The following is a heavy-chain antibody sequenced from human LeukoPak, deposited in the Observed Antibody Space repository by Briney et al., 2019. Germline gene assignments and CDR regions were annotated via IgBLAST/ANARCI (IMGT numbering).Heavy chain of an antibody. CDR2: INPNSGGT. Sequence: ASVKVSCKASGYTFTGYYMHWVRQAPGQGLEWMGWINPNSGGTNYAQKFQGRVTMTRDTSISTAYMELSRLRSDDTAVYYCARVFTFYSDYRYYFDYWGQGTLVTVSS. CDR1: GYTFTGYY. D-gene: IGHD4-11*01. V-gene: IGHV1-2*02. CDR3: ARVFTFYSDYRYYFDY. J-gene: IGHJ4*02.